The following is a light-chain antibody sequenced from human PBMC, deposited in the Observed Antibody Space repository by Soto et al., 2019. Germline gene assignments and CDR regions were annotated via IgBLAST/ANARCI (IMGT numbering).Light chain of an antibody. CDR2: ETS. CDR3: LQHNTYPYT. CDR1: QDISRF. Sequence: DVQMAQSPSAMSASVGDRVTIACRASQDISRFVAWFQHKPGRAPERLIYETSNLQPGVPSRFSGSGSGTEFTLAISGLQPEDFATYYCLQHNTYPYTFGLGTKLEIK. V-gene: IGKV1-17*03. J-gene: IGKJ2*01.